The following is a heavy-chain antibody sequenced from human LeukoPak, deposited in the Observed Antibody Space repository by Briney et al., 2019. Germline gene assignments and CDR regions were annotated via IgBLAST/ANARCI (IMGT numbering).Heavy chain of an antibody. D-gene: IGHD3-22*01. CDR2: ISGSGGST. Sequence: PGGSLRLSCAASGFTFSSYGMSWVRQAPGEGLEWVSAISGSGGSTYYADSVKGRFTISRDNSKNTLFLQMSSLRAEDTAVYYCAKDHRYDSSGYYSYDAFDIWGQGTMVTVSS. CDR1: GFTFSSYG. CDR3: AKDHRYDSSGYYSYDAFDI. J-gene: IGHJ3*02. V-gene: IGHV3-23*01.